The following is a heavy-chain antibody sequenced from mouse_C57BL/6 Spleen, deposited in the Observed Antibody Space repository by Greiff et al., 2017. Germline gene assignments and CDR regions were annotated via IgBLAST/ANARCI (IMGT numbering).Heavy chain of an antibody. J-gene: IGHJ3*01. Sequence: QVQLQQPGAELVRPGSSVKLSCKASGYTFTSYWMHWVKQRPIQGLEWIGNIDPSDSETHYNQKFKDKATLTVDKSSSTAYMQLSSLTSEDSAVYYCARGGITTVVAKGWFAYGGQGTLVTVSA. CDR3: ARGGITTVVAKGWFAY. CDR2: IDPSDSET. D-gene: IGHD1-1*01. CDR1: GYTFTSYW. V-gene: IGHV1-52*01.